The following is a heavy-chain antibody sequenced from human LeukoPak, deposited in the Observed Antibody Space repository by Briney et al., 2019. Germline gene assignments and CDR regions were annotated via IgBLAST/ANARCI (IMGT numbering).Heavy chain of an antibody. Sequence: PSETLSLTCTVSGGSISSSIYYWGWIRQPPGKGLEWIGSIYYGGGTFCNPSLKSRVTISVDTSKNQFSLRLSSVTAADTSMYYCATNGVAGSNWFDPWGQGTLVTVSS. V-gene: IGHV4-39*01. CDR1: GGSISSSIYY. J-gene: IGHJ5*02. CDR2: IYYGGGT. D-gene: IGHD6-19*01. CDR3: ATNGVAGSNWFDP.